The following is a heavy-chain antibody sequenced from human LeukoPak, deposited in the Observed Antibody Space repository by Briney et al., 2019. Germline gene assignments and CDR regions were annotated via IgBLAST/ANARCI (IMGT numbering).Heavy chain of an antibody. Sequence: ASVKVSCKASGFRFTSFGVSRVRQAPGQGLEWMGWISNYFGVTHYAERFEDRHTMNIDTPTATAYIELRSLRYDDTAIYYCARDSDYSGNGNGDWFDPWGQGTVVTVSS. D-gene: IGHD4-11*01. V-gene: IGHV1-18*04. CDR3: ARDSDYSGNGNGDWFDP. CDR2: ISNYFGVT. CDR1: GFRFTSFG. J-gene: IGHJ5*02.